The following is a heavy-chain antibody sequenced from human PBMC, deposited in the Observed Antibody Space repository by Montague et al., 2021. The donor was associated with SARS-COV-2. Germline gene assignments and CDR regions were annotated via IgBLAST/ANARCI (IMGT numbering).Heavy chain of an antibody. CDR2: IDWDGDT. CDR1: GFSLTTSGVS. D-gene: IGHD4-17*01. Sequence: PALVKPTQTLTLTCTFSGFSLTTSGVSVSWVRQPPGKALEWLAVIDWDGDTHYSTSLKTRLTISKDTTGNQVVLTVTNMDPVDTATYYCARMLSRIGNYGAVVHYGMDVWGQGTTVTVSS. J-gene: IGHJ6*02. CDR3: ARMLSRIGNYGAVVHYGMDV. V-gene: IGHV2-70*19.